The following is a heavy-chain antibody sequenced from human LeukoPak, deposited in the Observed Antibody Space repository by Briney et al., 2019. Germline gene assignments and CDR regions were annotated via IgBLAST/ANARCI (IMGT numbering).Heavy chain of an antibody. CDR2: ISSSSSTI. CDR3: ARNRGYQQFDY. CDR1: GFTFSSYS. Sequence: PGGSLRLSCAASGFTFSSYSMNWVRQAPGKGLEWVSSISSSSSTIYYADSVNGRFTISRDNAKNSLYLQMNNLRAEDTAVYYCARNRGYQQFDYWGQGTLVTVSS. V-gene: IGHV3-48*01. J-gene: IGHJ4*02. D-gene: IGHD2-15*01.